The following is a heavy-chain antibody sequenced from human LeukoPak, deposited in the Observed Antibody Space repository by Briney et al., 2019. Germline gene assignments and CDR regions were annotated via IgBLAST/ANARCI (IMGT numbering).Heavy chain of an antibody. CDR3: ARDQEGFDY. CDR1: GYTFTGYY. J-gene: IGHJ4*02. Sequence: ASVKVSCKASGYTFTGYYMHWVRQAPGQGLEWMGMIYPRDGSTSYAQKFQGRVTVTRDTSTSTVHMELSGLRSEATAVYYCARDQEGFDYWGQGTLVTVSS. V-gene: IGHV1-46*01. CDR2: IYPRDGST.